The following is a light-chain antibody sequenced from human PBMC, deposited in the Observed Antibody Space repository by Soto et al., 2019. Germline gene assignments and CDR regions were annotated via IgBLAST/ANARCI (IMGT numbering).Light chain of an antibody. V-gene: IGKV1-5*03. Sequence: DIQMTQSPSTLSASVGDRVPITCRASQSISSWLAWYQQKPGKAPKLLIYKASSLESGVPSRFSGSGSGTEFTLTIRSLQPDDFATYYCQHIGTFGQGTKVDI. CDR2: KAS. CDR3: QHIGT. J-gene: IGKJ1*01. CDR1: QSISSW.